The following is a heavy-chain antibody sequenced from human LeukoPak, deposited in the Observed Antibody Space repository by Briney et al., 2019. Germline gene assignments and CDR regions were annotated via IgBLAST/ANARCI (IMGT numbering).Heavy chain of an antibody. V-gene: IGHV3-30-3*01. J-gene: IGHJ6*02. Sequence: GRPLSFSGAALGFTFSTYAMHWVRQAPGKGLDGVAVISYVGSNKYYADSVKGRFTSSRDNSKTTLYLQMTSLSAEDTALYYCARGHNWNDGRFYFYGIDVWGQGTTVTVSS. CDR3: ARGHNWNDGRFYFYGIDV. CDR1: GFTFSTYA. D-gene: IGHD1-20*01. CDR2: ISYVGSNK.